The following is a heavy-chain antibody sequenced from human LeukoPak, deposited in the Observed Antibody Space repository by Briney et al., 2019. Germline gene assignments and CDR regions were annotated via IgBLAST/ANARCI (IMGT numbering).Heavy chain of an antibody. CDR2: VNNDGDRT. CDR1: GFTFTTYD. D-gene: IGHD3-22*01. J-gene: IGHJ4*02. Sequence: PGGSLRLSCVVSGFTFTTYDMSWVRQAPGKGLEWISGVNNDGDRTFYADSVKGRFTISRDNSKNTLYLQMNSLRAEDTAVYYCAKGPFSGYSYTFDYWGQGTLVTVSS. V-gene: IGHV3-23*01. CDR3: AKGPFSGYSYTFDY.